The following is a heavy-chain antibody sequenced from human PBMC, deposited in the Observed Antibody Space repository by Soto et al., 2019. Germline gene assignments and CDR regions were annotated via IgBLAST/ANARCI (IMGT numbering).Heavy chain of an antibody. CDR2: IIPIFSTA. V-gene: IGHV1-69*13. J-gene: IGHJ3*02. D-gene: IGHD6-19*01. Sequence: ASVKVSCKASGGTFSSYAISWVRQAPGQGLEWMGGIIPIFSTANYAQKYQGRVTITADESTSTAYMELRSLRSEDTAVYYCARRVAGTIGAFDIWGQGTMVTVSS. CDR1: GGTFSSYA. CDR3: ARRVAGTIGAFDI.